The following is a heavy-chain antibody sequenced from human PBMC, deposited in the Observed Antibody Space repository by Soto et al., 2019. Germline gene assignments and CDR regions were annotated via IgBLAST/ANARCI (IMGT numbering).Heavy chain of an antibody. J-gene: IGHJ4*02. V-gene: IGHV1-69*01. Sequence: QVNLVQSGAEVHTPASSVKVSCQAPGGTFSNYAMAWLRQALGQGLEWMGAIIPVFDTTSSNPRFRDRLSITADDVTSTAFMDLSCLTSEDSAIYYCATAGFRGTSIQQFENWGQGTRVTVSP. D-gene: IGHD1-1*01. CDR1: GGTFSNYA. CDR3: ATAGFRGTSIQQFEN. CDR2: IIPVFDTT.